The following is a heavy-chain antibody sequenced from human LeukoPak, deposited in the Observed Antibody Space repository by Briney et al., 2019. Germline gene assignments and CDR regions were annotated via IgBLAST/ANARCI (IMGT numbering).Heavy chain of an antibody. V-gene: IGHV4-4*09. J-gene: IGHJ4*02. CDR3: ARGYYDTSAYSNPFDF. D-gene: IGHD3-22*01. CDR2: IHTSGST. Sequence: PSETLSLTCTVSGDSISNYYWSWIRQTPGKGLEWIGYIHTSGSTYYNPSLKSRVTISVDTSKNQFSLKLSSVTAADTAVYYCARGYYDTSAYSNPFDFWGQGTPVTVSS. CDR1: GDSISNYY.